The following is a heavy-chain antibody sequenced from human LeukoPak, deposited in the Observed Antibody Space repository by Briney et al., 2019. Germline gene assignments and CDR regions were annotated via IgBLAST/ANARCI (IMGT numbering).Heavy chain of an antibody. V-gene: IGHV1-2*02. J-gene: IGHJ4*02. CDR2: INPNSGGT. D-gene: IGHD3-9*01. CDR1: GYTFTDYY. Sequence: ASVKVSCKASGYTFTDYYMHWVRQAPGQGLEWMGWINPNSGGTNYAQKFQGRVTMTRDTSISTAYMELSRLRSDDTAVYYCARGGAILRYFDWLLEADYWGQGTLVTVSS. CDR3: ARGGAILRYFDWLLEADY.